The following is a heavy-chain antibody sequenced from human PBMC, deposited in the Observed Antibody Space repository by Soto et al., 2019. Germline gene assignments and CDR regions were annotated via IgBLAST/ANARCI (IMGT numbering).Heavy chain of an antibody. CDR1: GFTVSSNY. CDR2: IYSGGST. V-gene: IGHV3-53*02. Sequence: EVQLVETGGGLIQPGGSLRLSCAASGFTVSSNYMSWVRQAPGKGLEWVSVIYSGGSTYYADSVKGRFTISRDNSKNTLYLQMNSLRAEDTAVYYCATDPYYYDSSGYYYYYGMDVWGQGTTVTVSS. J-gene: IGHJ6*02. D-gene: IGHD3-22*01. CDR3: ATDPYYYDSSGYYYYYGMDV.